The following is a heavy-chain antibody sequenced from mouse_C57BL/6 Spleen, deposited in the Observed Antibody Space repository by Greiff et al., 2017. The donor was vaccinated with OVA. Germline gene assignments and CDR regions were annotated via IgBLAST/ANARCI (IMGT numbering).Heavy chain of an antibody. CDR3: ARTDYYGSRYFDY. CDR1: GYAFSSYW. D-gene: IGHD1-1*01. V-gene: IGHV1-80*01. Sequence: QVQLKQSGAELVKPGASVKISCKASGYAFSSYWMNWVKQRPGKGLEWIGQIYPGDGDTNYNGKFKGKATLTADKSSSTAYMQLSSLTSEDSAVYFCARTDYYGSRYFDYWGQGTTLTVSS. J-gene: IGHJ2*01. CDR2: IYPGDGDT.